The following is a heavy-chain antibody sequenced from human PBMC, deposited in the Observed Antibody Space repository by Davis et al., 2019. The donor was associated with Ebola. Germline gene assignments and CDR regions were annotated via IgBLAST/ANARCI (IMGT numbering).Heavy chain of an antibody. CDR1: GGSFSGYY. CDR2: IYHSGST. CDR3: ARLFNYFDY. Sequence: MPGGSLRLSCAVYGGSFSGYYWSWIRQPPGKGLEWIGEIYHSGSTNYNSSLKSRVTISVDTSKNQFSLKLSSVTAADTAVYYCARLFNYFDYWGQGTLVTVSS. J-gene: IGHJ4*02. D-gene: IGHD3-3*01. V-gene: IGHV4-34*01.